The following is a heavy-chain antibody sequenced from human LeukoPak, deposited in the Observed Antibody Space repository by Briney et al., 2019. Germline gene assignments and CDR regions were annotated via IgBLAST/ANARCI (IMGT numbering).Heavy chain of an antibody. CDR3: AKVISGADCFFDY. D-gene: IGHD2-21*01. J-gene: IGHJ4*02. V-gene: IGHV3-23*01. CDR2: INGGGSGR. CDR1: GFTFSNNA. Sequence: GGSLRLSCAASGFTFSNNAMHWVRQAPGKGLEWVSAINGGGSGRFYADSVKGRFTISRDNSKNALYLQMNSLRAEDTAVYYCAKVISGADCFFDYWGQGTLVTVSS.